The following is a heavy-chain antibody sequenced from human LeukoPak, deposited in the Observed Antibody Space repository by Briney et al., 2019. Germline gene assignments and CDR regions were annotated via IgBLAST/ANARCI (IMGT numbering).Heavy chain of an antibody. CDR1: GYTFTSYD. CDR3: ARDNGGTAMAYYYYYYMDV. CDR2: MNPNSGNT. V-gene: IGHV1-8*01. D-gene: IGHD5-18*01. Sequence: ASVKVSCKASGYTFTSYDINWVRQATGQGLEWMGWMNPNSGNTSYAQKFQGRVTMTRNTSISTAYVELSSLRSEDTAVYYCARDNGGTAMAYYYYYYMDVWGKGTTVTISS. J-gene: IGHJ6*03.